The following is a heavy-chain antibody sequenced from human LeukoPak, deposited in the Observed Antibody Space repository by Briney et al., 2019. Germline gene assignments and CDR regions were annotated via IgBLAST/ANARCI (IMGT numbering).Heavy chain of an antibody. CDR1: GFTFSSYW. J-gene: IGHJ4*02. Sequence: GGSLRLSCAASGFTFSSYWMSWARQAPGKGLEWVANIKQDGSEKYYVDSVKGRFTISRDNAKNSLYLQMNSLRAEDTAVYYCARDPSTDSGSYYIFDYWGQGTLVTVSS. V-gene: IGHV3-7*01. CDR3: ARDPSTDSGSYYIFDY. CDR2: IKQDGSEK. D-gene: IGHD1-26*01.